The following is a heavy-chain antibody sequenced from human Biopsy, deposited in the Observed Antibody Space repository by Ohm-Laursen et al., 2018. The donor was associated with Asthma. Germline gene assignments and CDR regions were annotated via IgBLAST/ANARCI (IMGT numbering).Heavy chain of an antibody. D-gene: IGHD3-9*01. V-gene: IGHV1-46*01. CDR3: ARTYYDFLTGQVNDAFAT. J-gene: IGHJ3*02. CDR2: INPSGGST. CDR1: GYTFTSYY. Sequence: ASVKVSCKTSGYTFTSYYMHWVRQAPGQGLEWMGIINPSGGSTSYAQKFQGRVTMTRDTSTSTAYMDLSSLRSEDTAVYYCARTYYDFLTGQVNDAFATWGQGTVVTVSS.